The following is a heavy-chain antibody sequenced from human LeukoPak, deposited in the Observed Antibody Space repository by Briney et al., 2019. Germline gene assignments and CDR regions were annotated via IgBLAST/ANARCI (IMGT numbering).Heavy chain of an antibody. J-gene: IGHJ4*02. D-gene: IGHD3-22*01. CDR1: GFTFSDYY. CDR2: ISSSGSTI. V-gene: IGHV3-11*04. CDR3: ARDFTTYYYDSGNDY. Sequence: GGSLRLSCAASGFTFSDYYMSWIRQAPGKGLEWVSYISSSGSTIYYADSVKGRFTISRDNAKNSLYLQMNSLRAEDTAVYYCARDFTTYYYDSGNDYWGQGTLVTVSS.